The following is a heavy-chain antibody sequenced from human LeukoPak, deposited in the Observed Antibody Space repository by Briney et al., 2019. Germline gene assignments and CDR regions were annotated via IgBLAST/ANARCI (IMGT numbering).Heavy chain of an antibody. CDR2: IRYDGNNK. Sequence: GGSLRLSCAASGFTFSSSGMHWVRQAPGKGLEWVAFIRYDGNNKYYADSVKGRFTISRDNSKNTLYLQMSSLRAEDTAVYYCAKDRGYSGSYLIYWGQGTLVTVSS. V-gene: IGHV3-30*02. J-gene: IGHJ4*02. CDR1: GFTFSSSG. CDR3: AKDRGYSGSYLIY. D-gene: IGHD1-26*01.